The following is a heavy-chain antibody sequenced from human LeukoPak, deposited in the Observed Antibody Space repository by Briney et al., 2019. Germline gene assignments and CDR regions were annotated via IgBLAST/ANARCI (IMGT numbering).Heavy chain of an antibody. Sequence: ASVKVSCKASGYTFTGYYMHWVRQAPGQGLEWMGWINPNSGGTNYAQKFQGRVTMTRDTSISTAYMKLSRLRSDDTAVYYCARSIAVAGGLDYWGQGTLVTVSS. CDR1: GYTFTGYY. D-gene: IGHD6-19*01. CDR2: INPNSGGT. J-gene: IGHJ4*02. CDR3: ARSIAVAGGLDY. V-gene: IGHV1-2*02.